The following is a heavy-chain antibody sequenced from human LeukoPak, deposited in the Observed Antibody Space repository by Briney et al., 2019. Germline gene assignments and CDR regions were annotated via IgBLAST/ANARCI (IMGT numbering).Heavy chain of an antibody. CDR2: INPSSGST. CDR3: ARDLRSDYGDYGPFDY. CDR1: GYTFTSYY. J-gene: IGHJ4*02. V-gene: IGHV1-46*01. Sequence: GASVKVSCKASGYTFTSYYMHWVRQAPGQGLEWMGIINPSSGSTSYAQKFQGRVTMTRDMSTSTVYMELSSLRSEDTAVYYCARDLRSDYGDYGPFDYWGQGTLVTVSS. D-gene: IGHD4-17*01.